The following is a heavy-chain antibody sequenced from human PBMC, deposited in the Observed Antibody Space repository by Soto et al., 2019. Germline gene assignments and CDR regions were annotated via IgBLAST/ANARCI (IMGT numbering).Heavy chain of an antibody. Sequence: GGSLRLSCAASGFTFDDYAMHWVRQAPGKGLEWVSGISWNSGSIGYADSVKGQFTISRDNAKNSLYLQMNSLRAEDTALYYCAKDRAEYQLLFVDYFDYWGQGTLVTVSS. CDR3: AKDRAEYQLLFVDYFDY. CDR2: ISWNSGSI. CDR1: GFTFDDYA. D-gene: IGHD2-2*01. V-gene: IGHV3-9*01. J-gene: IGHJ4*02.